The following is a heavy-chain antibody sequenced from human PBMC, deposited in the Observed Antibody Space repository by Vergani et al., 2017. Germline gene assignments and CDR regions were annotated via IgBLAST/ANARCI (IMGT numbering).Heavy chain of an antibody. CDR2: IYYSGST. V-gene: IGHV4-59*08. D-gene: IGHD3-10*01. Sequence: QVQLQESGPGLVKPSETLSLTCTVSGGSISSYYWSWIRQPPGKGLEWIGYIYYSGSTNYNPSLKSRVTISVDTSKNQFSLKLSSVTAADTSVYYCARLRYYCSGSYYKMKYYFDYWGQGTLVTVSS. J-gene: IGHJ4*02. CDR3: ARLRYYCSGSYYKMKYYFDY. CDR1: GGSISSYY.